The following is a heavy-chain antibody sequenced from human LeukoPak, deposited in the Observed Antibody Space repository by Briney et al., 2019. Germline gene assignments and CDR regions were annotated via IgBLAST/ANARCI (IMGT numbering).Heavy chain of an antibody. D-gene: IGHD6-19*01. J-gene: IGHJ1*01. Sequence: GGSPRLSCAASGFTFDDYAMHWVRQAPGKGLEWVSLISGDGGSTYYTDSVKGRFTISRDNSKNSLYLQMNSLRTEDTALYYCAKVGYSSGWFKKYAEYFRHWGQGTLVTVPS. CDR3: AKVGYSSGWFKKYAEYFRH. CDR1: GFTFDDYA. V-gene: IGHV3-43*02. CDR2: ISGDGGST.